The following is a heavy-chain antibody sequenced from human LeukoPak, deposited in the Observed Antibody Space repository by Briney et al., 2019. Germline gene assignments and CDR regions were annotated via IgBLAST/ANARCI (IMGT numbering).Heavy chain of an antibody. D-gene: IGHD3-10*01. CDR1: GGSISSGGYY. Sequence: SQTLSLTCTVSGGSISSGGYYWSWIRQPPGKGLEWIGYIYHSGSTYYNPSLKSRVTISVDRSKNQFSLKLSSVTAADTAVYYCARDLPDGTRGLFDYWGQGTLVTVSS. V-gene: IGHV4-30-2*01. CDR3: ARDLPDGTRGLFDY. CDR2: IYHSGST. J-gene: IGHJ4*02.